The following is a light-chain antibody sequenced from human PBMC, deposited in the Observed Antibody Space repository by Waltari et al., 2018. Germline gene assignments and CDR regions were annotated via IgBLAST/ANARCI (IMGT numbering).Light chain of an antibody. Sequence: QAGLTQPPSVSKGLRQTATLTCTGNNNNVGYEGATWLQQHQGHPPKLLFYRNNNRPSGISERCSASRSGSTASLTITGLQTEDEADYYCSAWDSSLSAWVFGGGTKLTVL. CDR1: NNNVGYEG. V-gene: IGLV10-54*04. CDR3: SAWDSSLSAWV. J-gene: IGLJ3*02. CDR2: RNN.